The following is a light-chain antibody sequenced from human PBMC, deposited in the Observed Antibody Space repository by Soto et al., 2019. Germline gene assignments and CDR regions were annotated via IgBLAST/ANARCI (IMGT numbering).Light chain of an antibody. Sequence: QSVSESPGKTVSISCTASSGNIASNYVQWYQQRPGSAPTTVIYDDDQRPSGVPDRFSGSIDVSSNSASLTISGLRTEDEAAYYCQSYDSRTVVFGGGTKLTVL. V-gene: IGLV6-57*02. J-gene: IGLJ2*01. CDR3: QSYDSRTVV. CDR1: SGNIASNY. CDR2: DDD.